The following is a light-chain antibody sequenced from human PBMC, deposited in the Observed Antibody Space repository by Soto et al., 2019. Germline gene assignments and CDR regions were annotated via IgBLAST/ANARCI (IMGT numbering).Light chain of an antibody. J-gene: IGLJ2*01. CDR3: SSYAGSTL. CDR2: EVS. V-gene: IGLV2-8*01. Sequence: QSVLTQPPSASGSPGQSVTISCTGTSSDVGGYDYVSWYQQHPGKAPKLMIYEVSKRPSGVPDRFSGSKSGNTASLTVSGLQAEDEADYYCSSYAGSTLFGGGTKVTV. CDR1: SSDVGGYDY.